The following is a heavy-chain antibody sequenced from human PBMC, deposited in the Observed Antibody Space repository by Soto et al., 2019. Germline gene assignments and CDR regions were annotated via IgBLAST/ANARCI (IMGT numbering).Heavy chain of an antibody. D-gene: IGHD3-3*01. Sequence: ASVKVFCKASGYTFASYNIYWVRQVKGQGLEWMGWMNPNSGDKGYAQKFLDRVIMTRDTTIKTAYLELTSLTSEDTAVYYCARGGRYLEWFPWFDPWGQGTLVTVSS. CDR1: GYTFASYN. V-gene: IGHV1-8*01. CDR3: ARGGRYLEWFPWFDP. CDR2: MNPNSGDK. J-gene: IGHJ5*02.